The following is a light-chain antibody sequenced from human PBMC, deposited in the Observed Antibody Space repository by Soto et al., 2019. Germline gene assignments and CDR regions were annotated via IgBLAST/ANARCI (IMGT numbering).Light chain of an antibody. CDR1: SSNIGAGYD. V-gene: IGLV1-40*01. Sequence: QSVLTQPPSVSGAPGQRVTISCTESSSNIGAGYDVHWYQQLPGTAPKLLIYGNSNRPSGVPDRFSGSKSGTSASLAITGLQAEDEADYYCQSYDSSLSGWVFGGGTQLNVL. CDR2: GNS. J-gene: IGLJ3*02. CDR3: QSYDSSLSGWV.